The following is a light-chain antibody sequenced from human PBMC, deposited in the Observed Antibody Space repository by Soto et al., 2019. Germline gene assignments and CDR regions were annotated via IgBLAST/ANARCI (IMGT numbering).Light chain of an antibody. Sequence: EVVLTQSPGTLSLSPGDRASLSCRASQNLSRYFLAWYQHKPGQAPRLLISGASRRATGIPDRFSGAGSGTDFTLTISRLEPEDFALYFCQQYASAPLTFGQGTKVDIK. CDR1: QNLSRYF. CDR3: QQYASAPLT. J-gene: IGKJ1*01. V-gene: IGKV3-20*01. CDR2: GAS.